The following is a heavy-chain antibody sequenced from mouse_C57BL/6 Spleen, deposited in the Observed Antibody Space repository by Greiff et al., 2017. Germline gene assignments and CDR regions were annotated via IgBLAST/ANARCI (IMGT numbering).Heavy chain of an antibody. CDR1: GFNIKDYY. D-gene: IGHD2-1*01. V-gene: IGHV14-1*01. CDR3: TTGGNPYYFDY. Sequence: VQLQQSGAELVRPGASVTLSCTASGFNIKDYYMHWVKQRPEQGLEWIGRIDPEDGDTEYAPKFQGKATMTADTSSNTAYLQLSSLTSEDTAVYYCTTGGNPYYFDYWGQGTTLTVSS. CDR2: IDPEDGDT. J-gene: IGHJ2*01.